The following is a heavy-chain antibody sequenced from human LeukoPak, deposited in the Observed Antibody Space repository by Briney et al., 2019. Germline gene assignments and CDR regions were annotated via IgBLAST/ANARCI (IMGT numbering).Heavy chain of an antibody. J-gene: IGHJ5*02. Sequence: ASVKVSCKASGGTFSSYAISWVRQAPGQGLEWMGWISAYNGNTNYAQKLQGRVTMTTDTSTSTAYMELRSLRSDDTAVYYCARDSRTNWFDPWGQGTLVTVSS. CDR2: ISAYNGNT. V-gene: IGHV1-18*01. D-gene: IGHD6-13*01. CDR1: GGTFSSYA. CDR3: ARDSRTNWFDP.